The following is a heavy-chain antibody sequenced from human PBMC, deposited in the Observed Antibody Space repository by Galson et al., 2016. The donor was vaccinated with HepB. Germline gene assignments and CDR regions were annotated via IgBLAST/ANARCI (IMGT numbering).Heavy chain of an antibody. CDR3: AGDSNRYSGYDSAVDY. J-gene: IGHJ4*02. D-gene: IGHD5-12*01. V-gene: IGHV1-18*01. Sequence: SVKVSCKASGYTFTSYGISWVRQAPGQGLEWMGRISAYNGNTNYAQKLQGRVTMTTDTSTSTAYMELRSRSSDDTAVYYFAGDSNRYSGYDSAVDYWGQGTLVTVSS. CDR2: ISAYNGNT. CDR1: GYTFTSYG.